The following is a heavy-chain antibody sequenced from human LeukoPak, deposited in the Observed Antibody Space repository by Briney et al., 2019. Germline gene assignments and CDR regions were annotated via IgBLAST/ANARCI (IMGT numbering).Heavy chain of an antibody. Sequence: GRFLRLSCAASGFTFSSYAMHWVRQAPGKGLEWVAVISYDGSNKYYADSVEGRFTISRDNSKNTLYLQMNSLRAEDTAVYYCASDRDIVVVVADPATFDYWGQGTLVTVSS. CDR3: ASDRDIVVVVADPATFDY. CDR2: ISYDGSNK. D-gene: IGHD2-15*01. V-gene: IGHV3-30*04. J-gene: IGHJ4*02. CDR1: GFTFSSYA.